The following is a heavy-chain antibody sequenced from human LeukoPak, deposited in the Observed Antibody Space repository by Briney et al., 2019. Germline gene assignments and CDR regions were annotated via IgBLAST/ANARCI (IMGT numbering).Heavy chain of an antibody. CDR1: GGSISSYY. J-gene: IGHJ3*02. D-gene: IGHD1-14*01. CDR2: IYTSGST. V-gene: IGHV4-4*07. CDR3: ARELTQPIYDAFDI. Sequence: SETLSLTCTVSGGSISSYYWSWIRQPAGKGLEWIGRIYTSGSTNCNPSLKSRVTMSVDTSKNQFSLKLSSVTAADTAVYYCARELTQPIYDAFDIWGQGTMVTVSS.